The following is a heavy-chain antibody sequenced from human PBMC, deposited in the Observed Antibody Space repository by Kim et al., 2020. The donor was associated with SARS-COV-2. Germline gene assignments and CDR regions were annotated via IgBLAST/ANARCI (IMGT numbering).Heavy chain of an antibody. CDR3: ARARGANYYYGRDV. Sequence: LSLTCAASGFTFSSYAMHWVRQAPGKGLEWVAVISYDGSNKYYADSVKGRFTISRDNSKNTLYLQMNSLRAEDTAVYYGARARGANYYYGRDVWGQ. D-gene: IGHD3-10*01. J-gene: IGHJ6*02. CDR2: ISYDGSNK. V-gene: IGHV3-30-3*01. CDR1: GFTFSSYA.